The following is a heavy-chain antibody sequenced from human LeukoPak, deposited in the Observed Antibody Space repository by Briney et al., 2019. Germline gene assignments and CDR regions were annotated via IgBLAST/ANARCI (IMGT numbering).Heavy chain of an antibody. V-gene: IGHV1-18*01. CDR3: ARDRDYGSGSYPF. Sequence: SVKVSCKASGYTFTSYGVSWVRQAPGQGLEWMGWISAYNSNTDYAQKFQGRVTMTTDTSTTTAYMELRSLTSDDTAVYYCARDRDYGSGSYPFWGQGTLVTVSS. CDR2: ISAYNSNT. D-gene: IGHD3-10*01. CDR1: GYTFTSYG. J-gene: IGHJ4*02.